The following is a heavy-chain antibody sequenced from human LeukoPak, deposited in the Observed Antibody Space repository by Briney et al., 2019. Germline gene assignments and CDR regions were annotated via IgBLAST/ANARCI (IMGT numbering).Heavy chain of an antibody. D-gene: IGHD1-26*01. J-gene: IGHJ5*02. CDR3: ARDNSVGDYAWWFDP. CDR2: INPSGSST. CDR1: GYTFTSYY. Sequence: ASVKVSCKASGYTFTSYYMHWVRQAPVQGLEWMGLINPSGSSTIYAQKFQGRVTMTRDMSTSTDYMELSSLRSEDTAVCYCARDNSVGDYAWWFDPWGQGTLVTVSS. V-gene: IGHV1-46*01.